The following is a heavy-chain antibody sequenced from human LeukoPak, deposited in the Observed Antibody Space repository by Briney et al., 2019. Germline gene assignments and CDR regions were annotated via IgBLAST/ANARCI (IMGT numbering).Heavy chain of an antibody. Sequence: ASVKVSCKXSGYTFTGYYMHWVQQAPGQGLEWMGWINPSSGGTSYAQRFQGRVTMTRDTSITTAYMELSSLRSDDTAVYYCAREEVGATRDDLDYWGQGTLVTVSS. D-gene: IGHD1-26*01. CDR1: GYTFTGYY. CDR2: INPSSGGT. J-gene: IGHJ4*02. V-gene: IGHV1-2*02. CDR3: AREEVGATRDDLDY.